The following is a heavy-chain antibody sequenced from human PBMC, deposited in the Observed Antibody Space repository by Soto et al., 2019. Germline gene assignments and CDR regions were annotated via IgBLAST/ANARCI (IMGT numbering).Heavy chain of an antibody. J-gene: IGHJ5*02. CDR3: ARDVDTAMVRYWFDP. CDR2: IIPILGIA. Sequence: SVKVSCKASGGTFSSYTISWVRQAPGQGLEWMGRIIPILGIANYAQKFQGRVTITADKSTSTAYMELSSLRSEDTAVYYCARDVDTAMVRYWFDPWGQGTLVTVSS. CDR1: GGTFSSYT. D-gene: IGHD5-18*01. V-gene: IGHV1-69*04.